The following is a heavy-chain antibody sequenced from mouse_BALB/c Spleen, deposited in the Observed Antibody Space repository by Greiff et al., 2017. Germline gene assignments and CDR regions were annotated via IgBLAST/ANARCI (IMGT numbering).Heavy chain of an antibody. CDR3: ARSGYYYGSTPFAY. J-gene: IGHJ3*01. D-gene: IGHD1-1*01. CDR1: GYAFSSYW. CDR2: IYPGDGDT. V-gene: IGHV1-80*01. Sequence: QVQLQQSGAELVRPGSSVKISCKASGYAFSSYWMNWVKQRPGQGLEWIGQIYPGDGDTNYNGKFKGKATLTADKSSSTAYMQLSSLTSEDSAVYFCARSGYYYGSTPFAYWGQGTLVTVSA.